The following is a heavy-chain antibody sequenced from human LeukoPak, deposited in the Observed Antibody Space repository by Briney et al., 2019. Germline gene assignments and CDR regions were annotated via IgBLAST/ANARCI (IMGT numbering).Heavy chain of an antibody. CDR3: AKAPVTSCRGAYCYPFDS. D-gene: IGHD2-21*01. V-gene: IGHV3-23*01. J-gene: IGHJ4*02. CDR2: ISGSGGST. CDR1: GFTFSSYA. Sequence: GGSLRLSCAASGFTFSSYAMSWVRQAPGKGLEWVSAISGSGGSTYYADSVKGRFTISRDNSKNTLYPQMNSLRAEDAAVYFCAKAPVTSCRGAYCYPFDSWGQGTLVTVSS.